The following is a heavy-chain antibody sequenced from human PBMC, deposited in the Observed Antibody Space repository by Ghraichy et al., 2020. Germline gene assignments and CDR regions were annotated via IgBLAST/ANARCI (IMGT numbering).Heavy chain of an antibody. V-gene: IGHV4-59*08. J-gene: IGHJ6*02. Sequence: TLSLTCTVSGGSISSYYWSWIRQPPGKGLEWIGYIYYSGSTNYNPSLKSRVTISVDTSKNQFSLKLSSVTAADTAVYYCASLGDGYYYGMDVWGQGTTVTVSS. CDR3: ASLGDGYYYGMDV. CDR2: IYYSGST. CDR1: GGSISSYY. D-gene: IGHD3-16*01.